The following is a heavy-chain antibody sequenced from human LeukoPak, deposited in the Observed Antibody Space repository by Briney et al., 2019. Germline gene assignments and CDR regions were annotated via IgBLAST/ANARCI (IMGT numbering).Heavy chain of an antibody. CDR3: ARLKYSSGWYEDY. CDR1: GYTFTSYD. V-gene: IGHV1-8*01. D-gene: IGHD6-19*01. J-gene: IGHJ4*02. Sequence: ASVKVSCKASGYTFTSYDINWVRQATGQGLEWMGWMNPNSGNTGYAQKFQGRVTMTRNTSISTAYKELSSLRSEDTAVYYCARLKYSSGWYEDYWGQGTLVTVSS. CDR2: MNPNSGNT.